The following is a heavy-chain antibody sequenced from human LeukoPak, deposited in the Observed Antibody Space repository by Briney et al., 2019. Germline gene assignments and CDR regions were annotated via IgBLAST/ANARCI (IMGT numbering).Heavy chain of an antibody. CDR2: ISYDGSNK. CDR3: AKEVRDSGSYRFDY. J-gene: IGHJ4*02. Sequence: PGGSLRLSCAASGFTLSNYGIHWVRQAPGKGLEWVAVISYDGSNKYYADSVKGRFTISRDNSKNTLYLQMNSLRAEDTAVYYCAKEVRDSGSYRFDYWGQGTLVTVSS. V-gene: IGHV3-30*18. D-gene: IGHD1-26*01. CDR1: GFTLSNYG.